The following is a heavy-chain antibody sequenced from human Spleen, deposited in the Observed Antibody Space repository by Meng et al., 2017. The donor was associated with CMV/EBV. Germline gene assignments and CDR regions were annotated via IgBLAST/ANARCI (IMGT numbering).Heavy chain of an antibody. D-gene: IGHD6-19*01. Sequence: TLKEAGPALVKPTQTLSTVCTFAEFSASHSCVGVGWIRQTPGETLDWLALIYWDDYKRYSPSLKSRLTVTKNPYKNPVVLTMTIMDPVDTATSYCAHRRLGVAGAFDYWGQGTLVTVSS. V-gene: IGHV2-5*02. J-gene: IGHJ4*02. CDR1: EFSASHSCVG. CDR3: AHRRLGVAGAFDY. CDR2: IYWDDYK.